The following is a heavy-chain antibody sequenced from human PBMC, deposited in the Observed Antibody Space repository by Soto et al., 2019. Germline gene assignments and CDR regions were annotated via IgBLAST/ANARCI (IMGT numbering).Heavy chain of an antibody. V-gene: IGHV1-3*01. CDR1: GYTFASHA. J-gene: IGHJ6*02. CDR3: ARDKIAGYYSYYGMDV. Sequence: VASVKVSCKASGYTFASHALHWVRQAPGQRLEWMGWINAGNGNTKYSQEFQGRVTFTRDTASNTAYMELSSLRSEDTALYYCARDKIAGYYSYYGMDVWGQGTTVTVSS. CDR2: INAGNGNT. D-gene: IGHD3-3*01.